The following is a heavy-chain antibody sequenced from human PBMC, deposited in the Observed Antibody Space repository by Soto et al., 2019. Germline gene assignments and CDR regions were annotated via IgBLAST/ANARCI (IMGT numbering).Heavy chain of an antibody. CDR2: IKQDGSEK. CDR3: ARDQERLELYYYYYYMDV. D-gene: IGHD1-7*01. CDR1: GFTFSSYW. V-gene: IGHV3-7*01. Sequence: GGSLRLSCAASGFTFSSYWMSWVRQAPGKGLEWVANIKQDGSEKYYVDSVKGRFTISRDNAKNSLYLQMNSLRAEDMAVYYCARDQERLELYYYYYYMDVWGKGTTVTVSS. J-gene: IGHJ6*03.